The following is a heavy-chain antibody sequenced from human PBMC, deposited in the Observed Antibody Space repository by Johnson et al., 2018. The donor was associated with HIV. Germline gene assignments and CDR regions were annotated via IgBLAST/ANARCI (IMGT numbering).Heavy chain of an antibody. D-gene: IGHD2-21*02. CDR3: AIYGLVTRAFDI. CDR2: IWYDGSNK. V-gene: IGHV3-33*01. J-gene: IGHJ3*02. CDR1: GFTFSSYG. Sequence: QVQLVESGGGVVQPGRSLRLSCAASGFTFSSYGMHWVRQAPGQGLEWVAVIWYDGSNKYYADSVKGRFTISRDNSKNTLYLQMNSLRAEDTAVYYCAIYGLVTRAFDIWGQGTMVTVSS.